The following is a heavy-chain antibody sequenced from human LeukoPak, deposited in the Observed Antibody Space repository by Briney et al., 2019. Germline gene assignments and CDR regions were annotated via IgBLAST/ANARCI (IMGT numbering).Heavy chain of an antibody. CDR1: GYSFTSYW. J-gene: IGHJ4*02. D-gene: IGHD3-9*01. Sequence: GESLKISCKGSGYSFTSYWIGWVRQMPGKGLEWMGIIYPGDSDTRYSPSFQGQVTISADKSISTAYLQWSSLKASDTAIYYCARRFYDILTGYYFDYWGQGTLVTVSS. CDR3: ARRFYDILTGYYFDY. V-gene: IGHV5-51*01. CDR2: IYPGDSDT.